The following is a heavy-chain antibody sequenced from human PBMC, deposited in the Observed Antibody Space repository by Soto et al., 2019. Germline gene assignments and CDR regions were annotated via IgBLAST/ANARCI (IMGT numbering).Heavy chain of an antibody. Sequence: QVQLVQSGAEVKKPGSSVKVSRKASGGTFSSYAIDWVRQAPGQGLEWMGGIIPIFGTANYAQKFQGRITITADESTSTAYMELRSLRSEDTAVCYCARGVHYDSSGFYYFYWGQGTLVTVSS. CDR2: IIPIFGTA. CDR1: GGTFSSYA. D-gene: IGHD3-22*01. V-gene: IGHV1-69*01. J-gene: IGHJ4*02. CDR3: ARGVHYDSSGFYYFY.